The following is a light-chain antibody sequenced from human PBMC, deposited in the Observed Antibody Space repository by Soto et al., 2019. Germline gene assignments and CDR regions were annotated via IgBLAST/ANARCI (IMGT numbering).Light chain of an antibody. CDR1: RSLVASDGNAY. J-gene: IGKJ5*01. Sequence: EIVLTQTPLLSPVTLGQPASISCRSSRSLVASDGNAYLTWLHQRPGHPPRPLIYKVSQRLSGVPDRFSGSGAGTDFTLHISRVEAEDVGTYFCMQATQLRTFGQGTRLEIK. V-gene: IGKV2-24*01. CDR2: KVS. CDR3: MQATQLRT.